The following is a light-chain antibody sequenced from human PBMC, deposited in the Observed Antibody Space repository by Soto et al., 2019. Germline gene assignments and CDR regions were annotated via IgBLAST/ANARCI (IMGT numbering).Light chain of an antibody. CDR3: QQRSNWLALT. Sequence: EIVLTQSPATLSLSPGERATLSCRASQTVSRHLAWYQQKPGQAPRLLIYDTSNRATGIPARFSGSGSGTDFTLTISGLETEDFAVYYCQQRSNWLALTFGGGTKVEIK. J-gene: IGKJ4*01. V-gene: IGKV3-11*01. CDR2: DTS. CDR1: QTVSRH.